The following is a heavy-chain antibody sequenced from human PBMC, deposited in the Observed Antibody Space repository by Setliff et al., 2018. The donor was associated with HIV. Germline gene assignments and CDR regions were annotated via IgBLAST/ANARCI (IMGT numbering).Heavy chain of an antibody. CDR3: ARGRGSSSSWPIDY. CDR1: GVSISSHH. D-gene: IGHD6-13*01. V-gene: IGHV4-59*11. J-gene: IGHJ4*02. CDR2: IYYTGTT. Sequence: PSETLSLTCNVSGVSISSHHWSWIRQPPGKGLEWIGYIYYTGTTKYNPSLESRVTISIDTSKNQFSLKLSSVTAADTAVYLCARGRGSSSSWPIDYWGQGTLVTVSS.